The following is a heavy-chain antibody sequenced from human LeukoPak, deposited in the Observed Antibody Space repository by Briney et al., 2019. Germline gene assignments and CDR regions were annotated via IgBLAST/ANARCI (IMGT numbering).Heavy chain of an antibody. J-gene: IGHJ4*02. D-gene: IGHD3-16*01. CDR2: IYHSGST. Sequence: SETLSLTCTVSGYSISSGYYWGWIRQPPGKGLEWIGSIYHSGSTYYNPSLKSRVTISVDTSKNQFSLKLSSVTAADTAVYYCAGALYYLLVYWGQGTLVTVSS. CDR3: AGALYYLLVY. CDR1: GYSISSGYY. V-gene: IGHV4-38-2*02.